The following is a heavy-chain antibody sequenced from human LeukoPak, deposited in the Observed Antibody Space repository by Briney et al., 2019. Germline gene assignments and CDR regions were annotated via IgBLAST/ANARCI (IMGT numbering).Heavy chain of an antibody. CDR3: ARAYTSSCRLFDP. CDR2: IYYSGST. D-gene: IGHD6-13*01. J-gene: IGHJ5*02. V-gene: IGHV4-31*11. Sequence: SETLSLTCAVSGGSISSGGYYWSWIRQHPGKGLEWIGYIYYSGSTYYNPSLKSRVTISVDTSKNQFSLKLSSVTAADTAVYYCARAYTSSCRLFDPWGQGTLVTVSS. CDR1: GGSISSGGYY.